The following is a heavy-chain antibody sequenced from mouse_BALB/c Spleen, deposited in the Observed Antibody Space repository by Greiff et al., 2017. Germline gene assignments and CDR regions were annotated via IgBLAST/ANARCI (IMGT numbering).Heavy chain of an antibody. CDR2: IWSGGST. Sequence: VQLVESGPGLVQPSQSLSITCTVSGFSLTSYGVHWVRQSPGKGLEWLGVIWSGGSTDYNAAFISRLSISKDNSKSQVFFKMNSLQANDTAIYYCARGAYYGNAWFAYWGQGTLVTVSA. CDR3: ARGAYYGNAWFAY. CDR1: GFSLTSYG. J-gene: IGHJ3*01. V-gene: IGHV2-2*02. D-gene: IGHD2-10*01.